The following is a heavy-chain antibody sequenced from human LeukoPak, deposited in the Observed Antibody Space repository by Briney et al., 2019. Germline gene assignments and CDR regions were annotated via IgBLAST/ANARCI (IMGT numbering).Heavy chain of an antibody. J-gene: IGHJ4*02. Sequence: SETLSLTCAVYGGSFSGYYWSWIRQPPGKGLEWIAEINHSGSTNYNPSLKSRVTISVDASKNQFSLKLSSVTAADTAVYYCARYDFWSGSIDYWGQGTLVTVSS. CDR3: ARYDFWSGSIDY. D-gene: IGHD3-3*01. V-gene: IGHV4-34*01. CDR1: GGSFSGYY. CDR2: INHSGST.